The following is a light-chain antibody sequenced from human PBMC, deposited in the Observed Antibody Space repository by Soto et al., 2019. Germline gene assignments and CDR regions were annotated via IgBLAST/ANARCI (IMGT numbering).Light chain of an antibody. CDR3: QYYGTSPQT. CDR1: QSVSSSA. CDR2: GAS. J-gene: IGKJ1*01. V-gene: IGKV3-20*01. Sequence: EIVLTQSPGTLSLSPWERATLSCRASQSVSSSALAWYQQKPGQAPRRLIYGASSRATGIPDRFSGSGSGTDFTLTISRLEPEDFAVYYCQYYGTSPQTFGQGTKVDNK.